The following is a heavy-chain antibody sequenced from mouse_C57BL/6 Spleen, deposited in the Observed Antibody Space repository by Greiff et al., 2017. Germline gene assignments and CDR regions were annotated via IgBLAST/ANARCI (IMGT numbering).Heavy chain of an antibody. CDR3: ALYDYDNAMDY. CDR1: GYTFTTYP. Sequence: VQVVESGAELVKPGASVKMSCKASGYTFTTYPIEWMKQNHGKSLEWIGNFHPYNDDTKYNEKFKGKATLTVEKSSSTVYLELSRLTSDDSAVYYCALYDYDNAMDYWGQGTSVTVSS. D-gene: IGHD2-4*01. J-gene: IGHJ4*01. V-gene: IGHV1-47*01. CDR2: FHPYNDDT.